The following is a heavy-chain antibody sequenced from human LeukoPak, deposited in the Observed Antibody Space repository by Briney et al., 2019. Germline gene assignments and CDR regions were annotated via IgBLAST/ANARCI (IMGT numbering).Heavy chain of an antibody. CDR2: IYNDGSTT. V-gene: IGHV3-74*01. Sequence: PGGSLRLSCAASGFMFSKSWMHWVRQVPGKGLVWVARIYNDGSTTNYADSVKGRFTISRDNSKNTLYLQMNSLRLEDTAVYYCAKHPGDFTGIVDHYHMDVWGKGTTVTVSS. D-gene: IGHD1-26*01. CDR3: AKHPGDFTGIVDHYHMDV. CDR1: GFMFSKSW. J-gene: IGHJ6*03.